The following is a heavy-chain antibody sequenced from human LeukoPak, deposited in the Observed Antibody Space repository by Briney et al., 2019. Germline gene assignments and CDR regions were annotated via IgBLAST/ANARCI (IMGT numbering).Heavy chain of an antibody. D-gene: IGHD4-23*01. J-gene: IGHJ6*03. CDR1: GFTFSSHW. CDR3: ARVTTVVTPAYYYYMDV. V-gene: IGHV3-48*01. CDR2: ISSSSSTI. Sequence: GGSLRLSCAASGFTFSSHWMSWVRQAPGKGLEWVSYISSSSSTIYYADSVKGRFTISRDNAKNSQYLQMNSLRAEDTAVYYCARVTTVVTPAYYYYMDVWGKGTTVTVSS.